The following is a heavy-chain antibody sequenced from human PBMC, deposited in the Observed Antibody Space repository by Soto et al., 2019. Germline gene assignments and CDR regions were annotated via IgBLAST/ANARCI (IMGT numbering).Heavy chain of an antibody. D-gene: IGHD3-22*01. Sequence: GGSLRLSCAASEFTFGDYAMSWVRQAPGKGLEWVGFIRSKAYGGTTEYAASVKGRFTISRDDSKSIAYLQMNSLKTEDTAVYYCTRWGYDSSGYYSYNWFDPWGQGTLVTVSS. CDR2: IRSKAYGGTT. J-gene: IGHJ5*02. CDR1: EFTFGDYA. V-gene: IGHV3-49*04. CDR3: TRWGYDSSGYYSYNWFDP.